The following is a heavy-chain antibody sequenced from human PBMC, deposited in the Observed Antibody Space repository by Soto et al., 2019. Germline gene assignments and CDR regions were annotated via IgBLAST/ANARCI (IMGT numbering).Heavy chain of an antibody. Sequence: EVQLLESGGGLVQPGGSLRLSCAASEFTFSSNAMHWVRQAPGKGLEWVSGITGSGSTTFYADSVKGRFTISRDNSKNTLYIHMGSFRAEETAIYYCAKDFTAYLSSWFHLWGQGTLVTVSS. D-gene: IGHD2-21*01. J-gene: IGHJ5*02. CDR3: AKDFTAYLSSWFHL. CDR2: ITGSGSTT. V-gene: IGHV3-23*01. CDR1: EFTFSSNA.